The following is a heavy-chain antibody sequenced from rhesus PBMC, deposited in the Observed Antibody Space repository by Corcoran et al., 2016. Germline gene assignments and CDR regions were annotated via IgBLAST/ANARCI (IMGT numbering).Heavy chain of an antibody. V-gene: IGHV4-65*01. J-gene: IGHJ2*01. CDR3: AGDQDWYFDL. CDR1: GGSISSSNW. CDR2: ISGSNGST. Sequence: QVQLQESGPGLVKPSETLSLTCAVSGGSISSSNWWSWIRQPPGRGLEWIGDISGSNGSTYYNPSLKSQVTISTDTSKNQFSLKLRSVTAADTAVDCCAGDQDWYFDLWGPGTPITNSS.